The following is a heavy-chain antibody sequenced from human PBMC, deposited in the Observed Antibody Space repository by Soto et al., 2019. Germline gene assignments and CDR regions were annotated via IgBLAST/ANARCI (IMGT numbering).Heavy chain of an antibody. D-gene: IGHD2-15*01. CDR1: GGSISSGGYS. J-gene: IGHJ4*02. CDR3: AREALNSYRVGSRLNYFDY. Sequence: SETLSLTCAVSGGSISSGGYSWSWIRQPPGKGLEWIGYIYYSGSTYYNPSLKSRVTISVDTSKNQFSLKLSSVTAADTAVYYCAREALNSYRVGSRLNYFDYWGQGTPVTVSS. CDR2: IYYSGST. V-gene: IGHV4-30-2*05.